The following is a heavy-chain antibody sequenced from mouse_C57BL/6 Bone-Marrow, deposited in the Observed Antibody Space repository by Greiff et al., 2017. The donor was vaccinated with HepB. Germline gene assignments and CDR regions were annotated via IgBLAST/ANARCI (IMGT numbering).Heavy chain of an antibody. V-gene: IGHV1-69*01. D-gene: IGHD1-1*01. CDR1: GYTFTSYW. J-gene: IGHJ2*01. CDR2: IDTSDSYT. Sequence: VKLQQPGAELVMPGASVKLSCKASGYTFTSYWMHWVKQRPGQGLEWIGEIDTSDSYTNYNQKFKGKTTLTVDKSSSTAYMQLSSLTSEDSAVYYCARPSTVVAPYSFDYWGQGTTLTVSS. CDR3: ARPSTVVAPYSFDY.